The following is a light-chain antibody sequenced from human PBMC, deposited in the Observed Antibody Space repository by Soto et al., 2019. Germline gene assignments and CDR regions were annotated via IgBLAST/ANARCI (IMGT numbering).Light chain of an antibody. CDR3: AAWDDSLNGWV. CDR2: SYN. J-gene: IGLJ3*02. CDR1: SSNIGSYN. V-gene: IGLV1-44*01. Sequence: QAVVTQPPSASGTPGQRVTISCSGSSSNIGSYNVNWYQQLPETAPTVLIHSYNRRPSGVSDRFSGSQSGTSASLAISDLQSEDEAAYYCAAWDDSLNGWVFGGGTKLTVL.